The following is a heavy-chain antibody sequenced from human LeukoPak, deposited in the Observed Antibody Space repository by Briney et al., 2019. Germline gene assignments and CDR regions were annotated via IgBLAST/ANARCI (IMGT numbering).Heavy chain of an antibody. CDR3: ARGRLNYLDY. V-gene: IGHV3-53*01. Sequence: GGSLSLSCAVSGFTVSSNFMSWVRQAPGKGLEWVSVIYSAGSTYYADSVKGRFTISRDNSKNTLYLQMNSLRAEDTAVYYCARGRLNYLDYWGQGTLVTVSS. D-gene: IGHD6-25*01. J-gene: IGHJ4*02. CDR2: IYSAGST. CDR1: GFTVSSNF.